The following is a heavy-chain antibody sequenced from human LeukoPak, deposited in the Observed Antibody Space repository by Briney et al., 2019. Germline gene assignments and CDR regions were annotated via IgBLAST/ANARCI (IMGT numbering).Heavy chain of an antibody. V-gene: IGHV4-59*01. CDR2: IYYSGST. CDR3: ATCRDEFADYGFTS. CDR1: GGSISSYY. Sequence: SETLSLTCTVSGGSISSYYWSWIRQPPGKGLEWIGYIYYSGSTNYNPSLKSRVTISGDTSKNLFSLELTSVTAADTAVYYCATCRDEFADYGFTSWGQGFLVTVSS. J-gene: IGHJ5*02. D-gene: IGHD4-17*01.